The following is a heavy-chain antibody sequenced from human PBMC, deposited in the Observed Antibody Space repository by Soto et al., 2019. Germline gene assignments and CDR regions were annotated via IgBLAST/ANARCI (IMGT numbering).Heavy chain of an antibody. CDR3: ARAASSGTYLRVSYFDY. J-gene: IGHJ4*02. CDR1: GRSISSYN. V-gene: IGHV4-59*01. Sequence: SETLSLTCTVSGRSISSYNWIWIRQSPGKGLECIGYIHYSGSTNYNPSLKSRVTISVDRSKNQFSLKVSSVTAADTALYFCARAASSGTYLRVSYFDYWGQGALVTVSS. D-gene: IGHD1-26*01. CDR2: IHYSGST.